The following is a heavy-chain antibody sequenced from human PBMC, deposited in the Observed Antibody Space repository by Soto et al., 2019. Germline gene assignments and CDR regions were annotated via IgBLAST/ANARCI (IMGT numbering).Heavy chain of an antibody. V-gene: IGHV3-23*01. D-gene: IGHD2-15*01. CDR3: AKGLFCSGGSCYGNWFDP. CDR1: ACTFSSYA. CDR2: IIGSGGST. Sequence: EVQLLEAGGGLVQPGGSLRLSCAAPACTFSSYAMSWVRQSPGKGLEWVSAIIGSGGSTYYADSVKGRFTIYRDNSKNRLYLQMKCVRAEDTAVYYCAKGLFCSGGSCYGNWFDPWGQGTLVTVS. J-gene: IGHJ5*02.